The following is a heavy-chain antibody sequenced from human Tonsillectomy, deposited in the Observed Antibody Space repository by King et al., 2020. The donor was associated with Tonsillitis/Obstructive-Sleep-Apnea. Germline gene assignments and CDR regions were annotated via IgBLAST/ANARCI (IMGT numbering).Heavy chain of an antibody. CDR3: ARRYYYGLGTYYYFDF. V-gene: IGHV5-10-1*01. D-gene: IGHD3-10*01. Sequence: QLVQSGAEVKKPGESLRISCKGSGYSFTSYWINWVRQMPGKGLEWMGTIDPTDSYTRYSPSFQGHVTISADKSICTAYLQWNNLKASDTAIYYCARRYYYGLGTYYYFDFWGQGTLVTVSS. CDR1: GYSFTSYW. J-gene: IGHJ4*02. CDR2: IDPTDSYT.